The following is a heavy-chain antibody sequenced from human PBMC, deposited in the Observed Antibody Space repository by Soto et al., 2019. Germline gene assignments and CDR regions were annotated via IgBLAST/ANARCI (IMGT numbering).Heavy chain of an antibody. Sequence: SETLSLTCAVYGGSFSGYYWSWIRQPPGKGLEWIGEINHSGSTNYNPTLKSRVTISVDTSKNQFSLKLSSVTAADTAVYYCVRCPAVGYCSSTSCYYYYYMDVWGKGTTVTVSS. D-gene: IGHD2-2*01. V-gene: IGHV4-34*01. J-gene: IGHJ6*03. CDR2: INHSGST. CDR1: GGSFSGYY. CDR3: VRCPAVGYCSSTSCYYYYYMDV.